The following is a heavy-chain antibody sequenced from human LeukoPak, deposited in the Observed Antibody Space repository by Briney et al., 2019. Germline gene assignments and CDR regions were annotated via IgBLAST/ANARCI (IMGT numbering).Heavy chain of an antibody. Sequence: GGSLRLSCAASGFTFDDYAMHWVRQAPGKGLEWVSLISWDGGSTYYADSVKGRFTISRDNSKNSLYLQMNSLRAEDTALYYCAKGIWFGELLPSWFDPWGQGTLVTVSS. CDR3: AKGIWFGELLPSWFDP. CDR1: GFTFDDYA. CDR2: ISWDGGST. J-gene: IGHJ5*02. D-gene: IGHD3-10*01. V-gene: IGHV3-43D*03.